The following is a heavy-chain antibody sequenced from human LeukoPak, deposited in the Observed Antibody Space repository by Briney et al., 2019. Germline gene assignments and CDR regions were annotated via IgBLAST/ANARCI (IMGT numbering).Heavy chain of an antibody. CDR3: ARGGSYFPDWFDP. V-gene: IGHV4-59*12. D-gene: IGHD1-26*01. J-gene: IGHJ5*02. CDR2: IYYSGST. Sequence: SETLSLTCTVSGGSISSYYWSWIRQPPGKGLEWIGSIYYSGSTYYNPSLKSRVTISVDTSKNQFSLKLSSVTAADTAVYYCARGGSYFPDWFDPWGQGTLVTVSS. CDR1: GGSISSYY.